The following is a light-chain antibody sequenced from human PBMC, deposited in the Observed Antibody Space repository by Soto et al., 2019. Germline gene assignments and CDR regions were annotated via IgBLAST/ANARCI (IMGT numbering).Light chain of an antibody. CDR3: CSYAGSSTLVV. CDR1: SSDVGSYNL. V-gene: IGLV2-23*01. J-gene: IGLJ2*01. CDR2: EGS. Sequence: QSALTQPASVSGSPGQSITISCTGTSSDVGSYNLVSWYQHHPGKAPKLMIYEGSKRPSGVSNRFSGSKSGKTASLTISGLQAEDEADYYCCSYAGSSTLVVFGGGTKVTVL.